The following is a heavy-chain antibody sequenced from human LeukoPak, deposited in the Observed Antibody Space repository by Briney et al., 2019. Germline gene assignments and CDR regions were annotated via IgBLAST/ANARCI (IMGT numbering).Heavy chain of an antibody. D-gene: IGHD2-2*01. J-gene: IGHJ4*02. CDR2: ISNSGSTI. CDR3: ARDGGYCSSPNCHIDY. V-gene: IGHV3-48*03. CDR1: GYTFSSYE. Sequence: PGGSLRLSCAASGYTFSSYEMNWVRQAPGKGLEWVSYISNSGSTIYYADSVKGRFTISRDNAKSSLYLQMNSLRAEDTAVYYCARDGGYCSSPNCHIDYWGQGTLVTVSS.